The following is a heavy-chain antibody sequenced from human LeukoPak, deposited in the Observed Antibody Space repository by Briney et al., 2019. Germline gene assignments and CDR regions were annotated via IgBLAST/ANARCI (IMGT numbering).Heavy chain of an antibody. CDR1: GGSISSYY. CDR3: ARALRLWGGNSGIAFDI. Sequence: ASETLSLTCTVSGGSISSYYWGWIRQPPGKGLEWIGYIYNSGSTNYNHSLKSRVTISEDMSNNQFSLKLSSVTAADTAVYYCARALRLWGGNSGIAFDIWGQGTMVTVSS. CDR2: IYNSGST. V-gene: IGHV4-59*01. J-gene: IGHJ3*02. D-gene: IGHD4-23*01.